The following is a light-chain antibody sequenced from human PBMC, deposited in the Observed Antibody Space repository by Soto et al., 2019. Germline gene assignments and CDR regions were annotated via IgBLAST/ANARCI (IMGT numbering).Light chain of an antibody. Sequence: DIQMTQSPSTLSASVGDRVTITCRASQNINNWLAWYQQNPGKAPKLLIYDASTLQSGVPSRFSGSGSGTEFTLTISSLLPDDFATYFCQHCGGYPFTFGPGTKVDIK. CDR1: QNINNW. CDR2: DAS. J-gene: IGKJ3*01. V-gene: IGKV1-5*01. CDR3: QHCGGYPFT.